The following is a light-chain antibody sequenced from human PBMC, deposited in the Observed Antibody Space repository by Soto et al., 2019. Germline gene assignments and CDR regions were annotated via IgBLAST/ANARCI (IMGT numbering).Light chain of an antibody. CDR1: SSNIGAGTD. CDR2: GDN. CDR3: QSYDISLRGYV. J-gene: IGLJ1*01. V-gene: IGLV1-40*01. Sequence: QSVLTQPPSVSGAPGQRVTISCTGSSSNIGAGTDVPWYQQLPGTAPKLLSYGDNYRPSGVPDRFSASKSGTSASLTITGIQAEDEADYYCQSYDISLRGYVFGTGTKVTVL.